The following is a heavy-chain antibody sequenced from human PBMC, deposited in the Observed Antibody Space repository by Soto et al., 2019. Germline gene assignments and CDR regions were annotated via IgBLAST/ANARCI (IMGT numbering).Heavy chain of an antibody. J-gene: IGHJ5*02. CDR2: ISAYNGNT. V-gene: IGHV1-18*01. CDR1: GYTFTSYG. Sequence: QVQLVQSGAEVKKPGASVKVSCKASGYTFTSYGISWVRQAPGQGLEWMGWISAYNGNTNYAQKLQGRVTMTTDTSTSTAYMELRSLRSDDTAVYYCARDEIVVVPAAMSVVWFDPWGQGTLVTVSS. D-gene: IGHD2-2*01. CDR3: ARDEIVVVPAAMSVVWFDP.